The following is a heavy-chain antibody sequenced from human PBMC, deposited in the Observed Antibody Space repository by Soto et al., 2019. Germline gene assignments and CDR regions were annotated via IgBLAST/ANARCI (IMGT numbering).Heavy chain of an antibody. D-gene: IGHD3-3*01. CDR3: ARWALSNYDFWSGLGFDP. V-gene: IGHV4-31*03. CDR1: GGSISSGGDY. CDR2: IYYSGST. J-gene: IGHJ5*02. Sequence: QVQLQESGPGLVKPSQTLSLTCTVSGGSISSGGDYWSWIRQHPGKGREWIGYIYYSGSTYYNPSLERRVTISVDTSKRQFSLKLSSVTAADTAVYYCARWALSNYDFWSGLGFDPWGQGTLVTVSS.